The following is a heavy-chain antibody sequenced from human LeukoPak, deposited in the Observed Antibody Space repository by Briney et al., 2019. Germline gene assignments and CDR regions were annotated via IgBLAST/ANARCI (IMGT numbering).Heavy chain of an antibody. CDR1: GFTFSSYS. V-gene: IGHV3-21*01. CDR2: ISSSSSYI. Sequence: GGSLRLSCAASGFTFSSYSMNWVRQAPGKGLEWVSSISSSSSYIYYADSVKGRFTISRDNAKNSLYLQMNSLRAEDTALYYCARHRRIADRPLFAYWGQATLVTVSS. D-gene: IGHD6-6*01. J-gene: IGHJ4*02. CDR3: ARHRRIADRPLFAY.